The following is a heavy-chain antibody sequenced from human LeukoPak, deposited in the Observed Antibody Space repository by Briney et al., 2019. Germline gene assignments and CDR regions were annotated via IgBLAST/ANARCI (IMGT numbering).Heavy chain of an antibody. CDR2: IYYSGST. CDR3: ARQIVATIGYAFDI. D-gene: IGHD5-12*01. Sequence: PSETLSLTCTVSGGSISSYYWSWIRQPPGKGLEWIGYIYYSGSTNYNPSLKSRVTISVDTSKNQFSLKLSSVTAADTAVYYCARQIVATIGYAFDIWGQGTMVTVSS. V-gene: IGHV4-59*08. J-gene: IGHJ3*02. CDR1: GGSISSYY.